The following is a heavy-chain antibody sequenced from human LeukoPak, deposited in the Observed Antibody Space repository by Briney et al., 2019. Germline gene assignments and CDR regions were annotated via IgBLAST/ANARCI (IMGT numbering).Heavy chain of an antibody. D-gene: IGHD5-18*01. J-gene: IGHJ5*02. Sequence: GGPLRLSCAPSGFTFSSYAMHWVRQAPGKGLEYVSAIRSNGGSTYYANSVKGRFTISRDNSKNTLYLQMGSLRAEDMAVYYCARGYVDTAMVFWFDPWGQGTLVTVSS. CDR2: IRSNGGST. V-gene: IGHV3-64*01. CDR3: ARGYVDTAMVFWFDP. CDR1: GFTFSSYA.